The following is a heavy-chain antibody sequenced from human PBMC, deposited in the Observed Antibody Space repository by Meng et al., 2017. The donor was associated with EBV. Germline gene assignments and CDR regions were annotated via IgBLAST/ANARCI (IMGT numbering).Heavy chain of an antibody. CDR3: ARGMRNFNF. V-gene: IGHV1-18*01. J-gene: IGHJ4*02. Sequence: QVQLGQSGAEVKKPGASVKGSCKASGYTFSSIGISWVRPAPGEGPEWMGWIRAYNGDTKYAQKFQGRVTVTTDTSTSTAYMELRSLRRDDTAVYYCARGMRNFNFWGQGTLVTVSS. CDR1: GYTFSSIG. CDR2: IRAYNGDT.